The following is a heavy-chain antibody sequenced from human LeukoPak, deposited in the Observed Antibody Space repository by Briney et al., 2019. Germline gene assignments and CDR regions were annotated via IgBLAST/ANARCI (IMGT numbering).Heavy chain of an antibody. D-gene: IGHD3-10*01. Sequence: ASVKVSCKASGYQFISYTMSWVRQAPGQGLEWMGWINTKTANPTYAQDFTGRFVFSLDTSVGTAYLQISGLKAGDTAVYYCARVAGFGERGMDVWGQGTTVTVSS. CDR3: ARVAGFGERGMDV. CDR1: GYQFISYT. CDR2: INTKTANP. V-gene: IGHV7-4-1*02. J-gene: IGHJ6*02.